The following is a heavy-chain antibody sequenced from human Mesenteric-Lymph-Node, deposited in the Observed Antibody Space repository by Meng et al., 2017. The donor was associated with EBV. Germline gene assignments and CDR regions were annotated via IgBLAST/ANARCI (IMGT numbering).Heavy chain of an antibody. CDR1: GGSISSGDYY. J-gene: IGHJ4*02. CDR3: ARVSCSGGSCYGGFDY. CDR2: IYYSGTT. Sequence: QVPLQESGPGLVKPSQTLSLTCAVSGGSISSGDYYWSWIRQPPGKGLEWIGYIYYSGTTYNNPSLKSRVTISIDTSKNQFSLKLISVTAADTAVYYCARVSCSGGSCYGGFDYWGQGTLVTVSS. D-gene: IGHD2-15*01. V-gene: IGHV4-30-4*01.